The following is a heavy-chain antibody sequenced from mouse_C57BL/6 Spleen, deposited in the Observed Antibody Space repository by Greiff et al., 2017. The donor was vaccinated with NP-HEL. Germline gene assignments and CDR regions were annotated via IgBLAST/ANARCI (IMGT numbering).Heavy chain of an antibody. CDR2: ISSGSSTI. V-gene: IGHV5-17*01. CDR1: GFTFSDYG. Sequence: EVKVVESGGGLVKPGGSLKLSCAASGFTFSDYGMHWVRQAPEKGLEWVAYISSGSSTIYYADTVKGRFTISRDNAKNTLFLQMTSLRSEDTAMYYCANSRYWYFDVWGTGTTVTVSS. J-gene: IGHJ1*03. CDR3: ANSRYWYFDV.